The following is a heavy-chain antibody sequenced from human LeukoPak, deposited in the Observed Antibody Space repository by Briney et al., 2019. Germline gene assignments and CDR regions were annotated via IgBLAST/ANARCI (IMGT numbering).Heavy chain of an antibody. D-gene: IGHD2-15*01. CDR3: AIYCSGGSCFRN. CDR1: GFTFSSYC. Sequence: GGSLRLSCAASGFTFSSYCMSWVRQTPGKGLEWVGNINQDGSKKYYVDSVKGRFTISTDNAKNTLYLQMNSLRAEDTAVYYCAIYCSGGSCFRNWGQGTLVTVSS. V-gene: IGHV3-7*05. CDR2: INQDGSKK. J-gene: IGHJ4*02.